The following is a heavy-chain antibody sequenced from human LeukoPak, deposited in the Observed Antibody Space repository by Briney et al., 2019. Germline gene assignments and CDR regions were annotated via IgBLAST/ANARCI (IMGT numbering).Heavy chain of an antibody. V-gene: IGHV3-53*01. Sequence: GGSLRLSRAASGFTVSGTHVSWVRQAPGKGLEWVSAMYTGGTTYYADSVMGRFTVSRDNSRNTVFLHMNSLRVDDTAVYYCAKDEATSGGGLASWGQGTLVTVSS. J-gene: IGHJ4*02. CDR1: GFTVSGTH. D-gene: IGHD3-16*01. CDR2: MYTGGTT. CDR3: AKDEATSGGGLAS.